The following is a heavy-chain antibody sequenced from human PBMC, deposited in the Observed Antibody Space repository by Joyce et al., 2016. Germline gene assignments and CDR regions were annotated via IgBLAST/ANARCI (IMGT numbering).Heavy chain of an antibody. Sequence: EVQLVESGGGLVQPGGSLRLSCAASGFSFSGYWIHWVRQAPGKGLVGGSRINTGGRSTRFADSVKGRFTISRDNAKNTLYLQMNSLRAEDTAVYYCVRGISARPGGPNWFDPWGQGTLVTVSS. V-gene: IGHV3-74*01. CDR1: GFSFSGYW. CDR2: INTGGRST. CDR3: VRGISARPGGPNWFDP. J-gene: IGHJ5*02. D-gene: IGHD6-6*01.